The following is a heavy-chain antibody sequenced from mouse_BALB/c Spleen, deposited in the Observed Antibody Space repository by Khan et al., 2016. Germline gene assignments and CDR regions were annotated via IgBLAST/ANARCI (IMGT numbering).Heavy chain of an antibody. CDR3: ARWEMTTLYGMDY. CDR1: GYSITSEYA. J-gene: IGHJ4*01. Sequence: EVQLQESGPGLVKPSQSLSLTCTVTGYSITSEYAWNWIRQFPGNKLEWMGYISYSGSTSYNPSLKSRISITRDTSKNQFFLPLNYVTTEDPATYYCARWEMTTLYGMDYWGQGTSVTVSS. CDR2: ISYSGST. V-gene: IGHV3-2*02. D-gene: IGHD2-4*01.